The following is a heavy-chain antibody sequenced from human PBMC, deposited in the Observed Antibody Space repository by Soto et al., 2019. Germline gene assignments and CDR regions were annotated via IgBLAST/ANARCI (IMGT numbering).Heavy chain of an antibody. D-gene: IGHD5-12*01. V-gene: IGHV3-33*01. Sequence: QVHVVESGGGVVQPGRSLRLSCAASGFDFSMSGMHWVRQAPGKGLEWVALIWNSGSPQYYGDSVKGRFTISRDNSKNMVFLQMSSLRAEDTGVYYCARALQRGYSRAPFDSWGQGALVTVSS. CDR3: ARALQRGYSRAPFDS. J-gene: IGHJ5*01. CDR2: IWNSGSPQ. CDR1: GFDFSMSG.